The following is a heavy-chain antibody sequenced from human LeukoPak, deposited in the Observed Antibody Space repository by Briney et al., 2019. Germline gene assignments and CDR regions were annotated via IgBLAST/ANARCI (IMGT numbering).Heavy chain of an antibody. J-gene: IGHJ5*02. CDR1: GYSFTNYW. Sequence: GESLKISCKGSGYSFTNYWISWVRQMPGKGLEWMGKIDPSDSYTNYSPSFQGHVTISADKSISTTYLQWSSLKASDTAMYYCARGYCSGGSCNWFDPWGQRTLVTVSS. V-gene: IGHV5-10-1*01. D-gene: IGHD2-15*01. CDR2: IDPSDSYT. CDR3: ARGYCSGGSCNWFDP.